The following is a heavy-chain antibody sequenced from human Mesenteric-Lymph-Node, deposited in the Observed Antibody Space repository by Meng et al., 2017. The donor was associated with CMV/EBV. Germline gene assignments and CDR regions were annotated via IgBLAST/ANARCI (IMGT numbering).Heavy chain of an antibody. V-gene: IGHV4-39*07. CDR1: GGSISSSSYY. J-gene: IGHJ4*02. D-gene: IGHD3-3*01. Sequence: SETLSLTCTVSGGSISSSSYYWGWIRQPPGKGLEWIGSIYYSGSTYYNPSLKSRVTISVDTSKNQFSLMLSSVTAADTAVYYCARSDYDFWSGLYYYFDYWGQGTLVTVSS. CDR2: IYYSGST. CDR3: ARSDYDFWSGLYYYFDY.